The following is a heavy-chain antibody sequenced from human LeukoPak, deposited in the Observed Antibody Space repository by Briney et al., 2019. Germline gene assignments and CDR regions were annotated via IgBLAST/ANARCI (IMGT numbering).Heavy chain of an antibody. V-gene: IGHV4-59*01. D-gene: IGHD1-26*01. CDR1: GDSISSDY. Sequence: SETLSLTCTVSGDSISSDYWTWFRQPPGKGLEWIGCIYYSGITNYNPSLKSRATMSLDTTKNQFSLKLNSVPAVDTAVYYCARARSGSDFLAYFDCWGQGTLVTVPS. CDR3: ARARSGSDFLAYFDC. CDR2: IYYSGIT. J-gene: IGHJ4*02.